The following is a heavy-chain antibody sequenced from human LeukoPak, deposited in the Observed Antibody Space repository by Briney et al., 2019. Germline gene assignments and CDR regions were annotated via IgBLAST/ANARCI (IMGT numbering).Heavy chain of an antibody. D-gene: IGHD5-18*01. J-gene: IGHJ4*02. Sequence: GGSLRLSCAASGFTFSNYWMSWVRQAPGKGLEWVASIDRYGRAKYYVDSVRGRFTFSRDNTKNSLHLQMNSLRAEDTAVYYCARADSYGSILDYWGQGTRVIDSS. CDR1: GFTFSNYW. V-gene: IGHV3-7*04. CDR2: IDRYGRAK. CDR3: ARADSYGSILDY.